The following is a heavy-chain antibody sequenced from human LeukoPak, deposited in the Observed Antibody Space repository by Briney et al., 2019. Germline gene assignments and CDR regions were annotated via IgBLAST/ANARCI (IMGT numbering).Heavy chain of an antibody. D-gene: IGHD3-10*01. J-gene: IGHJ6*03. CDR1: GFTFSSYS. CDR3: AREEGSGSYYYMDV. V-gene: IGHV3-21*01. Sequence: GGSLRLSCVASGFTFSSYSMNWVRQAPGKGLEWVSFISSSSSYIYYADSVKGRFTISRDNAKNSLYLQMNSLRAEDTAVYYCAREEGSGSYYYMDVWGKGTTVTVSS. CDR2: ISSSSSYI.